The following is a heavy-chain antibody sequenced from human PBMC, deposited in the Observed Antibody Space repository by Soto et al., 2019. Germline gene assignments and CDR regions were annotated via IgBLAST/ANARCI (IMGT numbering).Heavy chain of an antibody. V-gene: IGHV1-46*01. D-gene: IGHD5-18*01. Sequence: ASVKVSCKASGYTFTSYYMHWVRQAPGQGLEWMGIINPSGGSTSYAQKFQGRVTMTRDTSTSTVYMELSSLRSEDTAVYYCARDFGDDTAMVVYGMDVWGQGTTVTVSS. CDR1: GYTFTSYY. CDR2: INPSGGST. CDR3: ARDFGDDTAMVVYGMDV. J-gene: IGHJ6*02.